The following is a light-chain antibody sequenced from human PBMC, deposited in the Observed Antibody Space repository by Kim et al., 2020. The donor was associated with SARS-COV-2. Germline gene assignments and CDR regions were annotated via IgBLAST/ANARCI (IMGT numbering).Light chain of an antibody. CDR1: SSDLGGSDY. Sequence: LTQPPSASGSPGQSVTISCTGTSSDLGGSDYVSWYQQHPGKAPKLIIYAVTERPSGVPDRFSGSKSGNTASLTVSGLQAEDEADYYCASYTGSDNWVFGGGTQLTVL. J-gene: IGLJ3*02. CDR3: ASYTGSDNWV. V-gene: IGLV2-8*01. CDR2: AVT.